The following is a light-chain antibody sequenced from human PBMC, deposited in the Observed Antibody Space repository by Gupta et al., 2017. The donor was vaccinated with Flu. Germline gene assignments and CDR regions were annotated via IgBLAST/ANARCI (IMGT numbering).Light chain of an antibody. J-gene: IGKJ4*01. Sequence: EIVLTQSPVTLPVSPGERATLSCRASQTISNNLAWYQQRPGQAPRLLIYGASTRATGIPARFSGSWSGTEFTLTISSLQSEDFAVYYCQQYDNWPPLTFGGGTKVEIK. CDR3: QQYDNWPPLT. CDR2: GAS. CDR1: QTISNN. V-gene: IGKV3-15*01.